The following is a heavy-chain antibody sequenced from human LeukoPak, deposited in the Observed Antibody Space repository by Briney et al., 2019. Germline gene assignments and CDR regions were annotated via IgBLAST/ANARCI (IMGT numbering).Heavy chain of an antibody. CDR2: INHDGRKK. D-gene: IGHD1-1*01. CDR1: GFSFSTYW. CDR3: ATVTSYRADY. Sequence: PGGPLRLSCGASGFSFSTYWMSWVRQAPGKGLEWVANINHDGRKKPYVDSVKGRFTISRDNAKNSLFLQMNSLRPEDTAVYYCATVTSYRADYWGQGTLVTVSS. J-gene: IGHJ4*02. V-gene: IGHV3-7*01.